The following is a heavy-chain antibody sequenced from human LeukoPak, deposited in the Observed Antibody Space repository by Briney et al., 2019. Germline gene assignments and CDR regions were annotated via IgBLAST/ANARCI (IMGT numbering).Heavy chain of an antibody. D-gene: IGHD3-22*01. Sequence: SETLSLTCAVYGGSFSGYYWSWIRQPPGKGLEWIGEINHSGSTNYNPSLKSRVTISVDTSKNQFSLKLSSVTAADTAVYYCARGRTYYYDSSGYYQYPKDFDYWGQGTLVTVSS. J-gene: IGHJ4*02. CDR3: ARGRTYYYDSSGYYQYPKDFDY. CDR2: INHSGST. V-gene: IGHV4-34*01. CDR1: GGSFSGYY.